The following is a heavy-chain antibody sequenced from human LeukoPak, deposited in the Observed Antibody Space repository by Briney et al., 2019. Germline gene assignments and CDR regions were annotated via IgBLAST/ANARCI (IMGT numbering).Heavy chain of an antibody. V-gene: IGHV3-21*01. J-gene: IGHJ4*02. CDR2: ISSSSSYI. CDR1: GFTFSSYS. CDR3: ARERDILTGYLDY. D-gene: IGHD3-9*01. Sequence: GGSLRLSCAASGFTFSSYSMNWVRLAPGKGLEWVSSISSSSSYIYYADSVKGRFTISRDNAKNSLYLQMNSLRAEDTAVYYCARERDILTGYLDYWGQGTLVTVSS.